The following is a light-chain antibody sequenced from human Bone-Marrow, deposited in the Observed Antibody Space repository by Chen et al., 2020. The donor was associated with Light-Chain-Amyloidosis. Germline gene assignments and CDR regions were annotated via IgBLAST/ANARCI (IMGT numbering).Light chain of an antibody. CDR2: DNN. J-gene: IGLJ2*01. CDR3: QSFDGTLRGAVV. CDR1: SSNIGAGYN. Sequence: QSVLTQPPSASGTPGQTVTISCTGSSSNIGAGYNVHWYQQLPGTVPKLLIYDNNNRPSGVPDRFSGSQSGTSASLSITGLQAHDEADYYCQSFDGTLRGAVVFGGGTTLTVL. V-gene: IGLV1-40*01.